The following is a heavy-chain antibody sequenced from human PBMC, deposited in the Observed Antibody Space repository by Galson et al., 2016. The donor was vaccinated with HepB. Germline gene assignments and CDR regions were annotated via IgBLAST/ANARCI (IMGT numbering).Heavy chain of an antibody. D-gene: IGHD6-13*01. V-gene: IGHV3-23*01. J-gene: IGHJ4*02. CDR2: VSGSGHNT. Sequence: SLRLSCAASGFTFSDYAMSWVRQAPGKGLEWVSVVSGSGHNTYYADSVKGRFTISRDNSKNTADLQMNSLRVEETAVYYCWQNPRERSSSWGTYFDYWGQGTLVTVSS. CDR1: GFTFSDYA. CDR3: WQNPRERSSSWGTYFDY.